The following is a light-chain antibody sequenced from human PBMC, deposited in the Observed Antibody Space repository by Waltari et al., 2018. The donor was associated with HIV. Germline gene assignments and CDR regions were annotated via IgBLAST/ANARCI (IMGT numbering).Light chain of an antibody. CDR2: GAS. CDR1: QSVSSY. J-gene: IGKJ5*01. CDR3: HQRSNWPIT. Sequence: EIVLTQSPATLSLSPGDRATLSCRASQSVSSYLAWYQRKPGQAPRLLIYGASSRATDIPARFSGSGSGTDFTLTISSLEPGDFGVYYCHQRSNWPITFGQGTRLEIK. V-gene: IGKV3-11*01.